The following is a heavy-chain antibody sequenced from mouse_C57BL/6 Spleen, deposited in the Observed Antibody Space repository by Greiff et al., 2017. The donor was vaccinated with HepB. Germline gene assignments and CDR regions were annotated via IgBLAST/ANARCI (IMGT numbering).Heavy chain of an antibody. CDR3: ARHAVAEGYWYFDV. J-gene: IGHJ1*03. V-gene: IGHV5-6*01. CDR2: ISSGGSYT. CDR1: GFTFSSYG. Sequence: EVKLMESGGDLVKPGGSLKLSCAASGFTFSSYGMSWVRQTPDKRLEWVATISSGGSYTYYPDSVKGRFTISRDNAKNTLYLQMSSLKSEDTAMYYCARHAVAEGYWYFDVWGTGTTVTVSS.